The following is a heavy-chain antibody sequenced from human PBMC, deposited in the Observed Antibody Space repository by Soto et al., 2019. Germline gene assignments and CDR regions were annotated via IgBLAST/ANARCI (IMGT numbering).Heavy chain of an antibody. D-gene: IGHD2-21*02. CDR2: INPSGGST. CDR3: ERPKEYDDCLDS. V-gene: IGHV1-46*01. J-gene: IGHJ1*01. CDR1: GYTFTSYY. Sequence: GASVKVSCKASGYTFTSYYMHWVRQAPGQGLEWMGIINPSGGSTSYAQKFQGRVTMTRDTSTSTVYMDLSSLISEDTAVYYCERPKEYDDCLDSWGQGNLVTVSS.